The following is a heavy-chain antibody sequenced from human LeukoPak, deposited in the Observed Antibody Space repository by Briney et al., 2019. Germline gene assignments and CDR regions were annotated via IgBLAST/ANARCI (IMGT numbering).Heavy chain of an antibody. D-gene: IGHD1-14*01. Sequence: PGGSLRLSCASSEFTVSGYSINWVRQAPGKGLEWVSVIYSGGNTYYADSVKDRFTISRDNSNNTLFLQMNSLRTEDTAVYYCAKDRETTASGTFDYWGQGALVTVSS. CDR1: EFTVSGYS. CDR3: AKDRETTASGTFDY. J-gene: IGHJ4*02. V-gene: IGHV3-66*01. CDR2: IYSGGNT.